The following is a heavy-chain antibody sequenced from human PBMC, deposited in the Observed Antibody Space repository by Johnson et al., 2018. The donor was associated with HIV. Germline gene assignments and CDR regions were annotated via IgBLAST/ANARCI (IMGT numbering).Heavy chain of an antibody. Sequence: VQLVESGGGVVQPGGSLRLSCAASGFTFSSYGIHWVRQAPGKGLEWVAFISYDGSNKYYADSVKGRFSISRDNSTNTVYLQMNSLRTEDTAVYYCASESRWKYAGGDLWGQGTLVTVSS. D-gene: IGHD1-7*01. V-gene: IGHV3-30*19. CDR3: ASESRWKYAGGDL. J-gene: IGHJ3*01. CDR1: GFTFSSYG. CDR2: ISYDGSNK.